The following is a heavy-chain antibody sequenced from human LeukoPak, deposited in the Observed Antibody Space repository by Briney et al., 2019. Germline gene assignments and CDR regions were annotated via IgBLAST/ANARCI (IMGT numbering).Heavy chain of an antibody. CDR2: IHHSGST. CDR1: GYSISSGYY. D-gene: IGHD3-10*01. V-gene: IGHV4-38-2*02. CDR3: ASLYYYGSGSYYNPITLNWFDP. Sequence: SETLSLTCSVSGYSISSGYYWGWIRQPPGKGLEWIGSIHHSGSTYYNPSLKSRVTISVDTSKNQFSLKLSSVTAADTAVYYCASLYYYGSGSYYNPITLNWFDPWGQGTLVTVSS. J-gene: IGHJ5*02.